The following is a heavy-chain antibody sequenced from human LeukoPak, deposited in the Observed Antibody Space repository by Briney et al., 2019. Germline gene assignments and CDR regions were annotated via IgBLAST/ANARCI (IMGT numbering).Heavy chain of an antibody. CDR2: IWYDGSNK. V-gene: IGHV3-33*01. CDR3: ARLTTVIGTTSRYNWFDP. J-gene: IGHJ5*02. D-gene: IGHD4-11*01. CDR1: GFTFSSYG. Sequence: GGSLRLSCAASGFTFSSYGMHWVRQAPGKGLEWVAVIWYDGSNKYYADSVKGRFTISRDNSKNTLYLQMNSLRAEDTAVYYCARLTTVIGTTSRYNWFDPWGQGTLVTVSS.